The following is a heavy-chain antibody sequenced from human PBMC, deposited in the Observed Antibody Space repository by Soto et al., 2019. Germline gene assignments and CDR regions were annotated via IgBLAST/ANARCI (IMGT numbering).Heavy chain of an antibody. CDR1: GYNFSHYW. Sequence: GGALKISRKGFGYNFSHYWIGWGRQMPGKGPEWMGIIYPGDSDTRYSPSFQGQVTISADKSISTAYLQWSSLKASDTAMYYCASGSDDDAFDIWGQGTMVTVSS. D-gene: IGHD1-26*01. CDR2: IYPGDSDT. V-gene: IGHV5-51*01. CDR3: ASGSDDDAFDI. J-gene: IGHJ3*02.